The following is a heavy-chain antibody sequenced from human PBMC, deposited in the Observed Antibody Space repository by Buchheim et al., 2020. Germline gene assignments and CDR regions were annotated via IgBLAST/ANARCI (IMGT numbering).Heavy chain of an antibody. V-gene: IGHV3-66*02. Sequence: EVQLVESGGGLVQPGGSLRLSCAASGFTVSDNYMTWVRQAPGKGLEWVSVIYSGGSTYYTDSVKGRFTISRDNSKNTLYLQMNSLRAEDTAVYYCARDARLSIAARRGNYYGMDVWGQGTT. CDR3: ARDARLSIAARRGNYYGMDV. D-gene: IGHD6-6*01. J-gene: IGHJ6*02. CDR1: GFTVSDNY. CDR2: IYSGGST.